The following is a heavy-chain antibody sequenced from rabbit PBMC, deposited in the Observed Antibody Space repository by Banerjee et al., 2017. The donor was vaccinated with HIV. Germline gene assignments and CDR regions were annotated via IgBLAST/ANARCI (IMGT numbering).Heavy chain of an antibody. V-gene: IGHV1S45*01. Sequence: QEQLEESGGDLVKPEGSLTLTCTASGFSFSNKYVMCWVRQAPGKGLEWIACINTSSGDTVYATWAKGRFTISKASWTTVTLQMTSLTAADTASYFCARVLVEYDYGMDLWGPGPSSPS. CDR2: INTSSGDT. J-gene: IGHJ6*01. D-gene: IGHD4-2*01. CDR1: GFSFSNKYV. CDR3: ARVLVEYDYGMDL.